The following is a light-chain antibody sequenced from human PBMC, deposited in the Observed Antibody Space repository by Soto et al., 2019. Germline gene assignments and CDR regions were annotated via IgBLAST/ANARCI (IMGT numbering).Light chain of an antibody. CDR3: QQYEDLPRT. CDR1: DDISNF. V-gene: IGKV1-33*01. CDR2: EAS. Sequence: DIQMTQLPSSLSASVGDRVTITCQASDDISNFLTWYQQKPGKAPKVLISEASHLETGVPSRFSGSGSGTHFTLTISSLQPDDIATYYCQQYEDLPRTFGQGTRLEIK. J-gene: IGKJ5*01.